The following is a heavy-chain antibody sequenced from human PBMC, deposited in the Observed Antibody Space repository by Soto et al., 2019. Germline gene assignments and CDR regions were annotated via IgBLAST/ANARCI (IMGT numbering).Heavy chain of an antibody. J-gene: IGHJ3*02. CDR2: IKSKTDGGTT. V-gene: IGHV3-15*07. CDR3: TTVYGDYIGAFDI. D-gene: IGHD4-17*01. CDR1: GFTFSNAW. Sequence: EVQLVESGGGLVKPGGSLRLSCAASGFTFSNAWMNWVSQAPGKGLEWVGRIKSKTDGGTTDYAAPVKGRFTISRDDSKNTLYLQMNSLKTEDTAVYYCTTVYGDYIGAFDIWGQGTMVTVSS.